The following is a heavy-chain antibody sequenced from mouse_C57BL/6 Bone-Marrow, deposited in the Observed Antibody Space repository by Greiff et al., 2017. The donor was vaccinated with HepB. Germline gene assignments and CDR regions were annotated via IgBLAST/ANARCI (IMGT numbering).Heavy chain of an antibody. CDR2: ISYDGSN. CDR3: AKGDMDY. V-gene: IGHV3-6*01. J-gene: IGHJ4*01. Sequence: EVQRVESGPGLVKPSQSLSLTCSVTGYSITSGYYWNWIRQFPGNKLEWMGYISYDGSNNYNPSLKNRISITRDTSKNQFFLKLNSVTTEDTATYYCAKGDMDYWGQGTSVTVSS. CDR1: GYSITSGYY.